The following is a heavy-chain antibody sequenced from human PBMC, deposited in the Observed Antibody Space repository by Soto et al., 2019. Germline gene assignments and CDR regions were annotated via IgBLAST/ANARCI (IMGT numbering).Heavy chain of an antibody. V-gene: IGHV3-21*01. CDR3: AREDEDASYHLDH. J-gene: IGHJ4*02. D-gene: IGHD3-16*02. CDR2: ISSTTNSI. Sequence: LRLSCAASGFTFIRYTMNWVRQAPGKGLEWVSSISSTTNSIYYADSVKGRFTISRDNADNSLHLQMNSLRAEDTAVYYCAREDEDASYHLDHWGQGTLVTVSS. CDR1: GFTFIRYT.